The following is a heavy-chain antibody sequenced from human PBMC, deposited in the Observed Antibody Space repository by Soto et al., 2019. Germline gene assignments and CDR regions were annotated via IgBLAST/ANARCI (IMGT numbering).Heavy chain of an antibody. CDR2: FYWNDDK. J-gene: IGHJ4*02. CDR3: AHRPTSTDDFYFDY. D-gene: IGHD2-21*02. V-gene: IGHV2-5*01. Sequence: QITLTESGPTLVTPTQTLTLTCSFSGFSLTTSGVAVGWFRQPPGKAPEWLALFYWNDDKRYSPSLRSRLTVTGDSSKHQVVLTLANVDPVDSGTYYCAHRPTSTDDFYFDYWGQGTLVTVSS. CDR1: GFSLTTSGVA.